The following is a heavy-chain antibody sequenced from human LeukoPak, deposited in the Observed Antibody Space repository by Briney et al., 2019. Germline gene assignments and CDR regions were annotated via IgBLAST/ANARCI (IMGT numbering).Heavy chain of an antibody. D-gene: IGHD6-19*01. CDR1: EFSVSSNY. J-gene: IGHJ4*02. Sequence: GGSLRLSCAASEFSVSSNYMSRVRQAPGKGLEWVSVIYSGGSTYYADSVKGRFTISRDNSKNTLYLQMNSLRAEDTAVYYCARGFRPYSSGWYYFDPWGPGTLVTVSS. CDR3: ARGFRPYSSGWYYFDP. V-gene: IGHV3-66*01. CDR2: IYSGGST.